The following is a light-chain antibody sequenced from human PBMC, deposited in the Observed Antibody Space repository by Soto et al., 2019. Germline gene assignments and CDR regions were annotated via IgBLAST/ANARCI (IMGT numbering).Light chain of an antibody. CDR1: QGIGNY. Sequence: DIQMTQSPSSLSASVGDRVTITCRASQGIGNYLAWYQQKPGKVPKLLVYAVSTLQSGVPSRFSGSGSGTEFTLTISSLQPEDVATYYCQKYNSAHALTFGGGTKVDIK. J-gene: IGKJ4*01. CDR2: AVS. V-gene: IGKV1-27*01. CDR3: QKYNSAHALT.